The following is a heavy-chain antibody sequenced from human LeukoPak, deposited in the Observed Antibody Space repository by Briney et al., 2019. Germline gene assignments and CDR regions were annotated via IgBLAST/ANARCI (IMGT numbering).Heavy chain of an antibody. CDR2: ISGSGGST. CDR3: VKDLSVRGGRGFDY. V-gene: IGHV3-23*01. CDR1: EFTFSSYG. Sequence: GGSLRLSCAASEFTFSSYGMSWVRQAPGKGLEWVSSISGSGGSTQYADSVQGRFAISRDNSKNTLYLQMNSLRAEDTAVYYCVKDLSVRGGRGFDYWGQGTLVTVSS. J-gene: IGHJ4*02. D-gene: IGHD3-10*01.